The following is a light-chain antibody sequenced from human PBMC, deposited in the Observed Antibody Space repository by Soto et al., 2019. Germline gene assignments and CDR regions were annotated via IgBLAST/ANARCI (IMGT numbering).Light chain of an antibody. CDR2: DDN. V-gene: IGLV6-57*04. Sequence: NFMLTQPHSVSESPGKTVTISCTRSSGSIASNYVQWYQQRPGSAPTSVIYDDNQRPSGVPDRFSGSIDSSSNSASLTISGLKTEDEADYYCHSYDSDNVIFGGGTKPTVL. CDR1: SGSIASNY. J-gene: IGLJ2*01. CDR3: HSYDSDNVI.